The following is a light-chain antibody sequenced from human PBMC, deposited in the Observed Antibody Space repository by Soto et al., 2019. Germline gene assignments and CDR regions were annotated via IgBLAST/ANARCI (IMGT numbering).Light chain of an antibody. V-gene: IGLV1-40*01. CDR2: SNF. Sequence: QSVLTQPPSVSGAPGQRVTISCSGSSSNIGAGSDVHWYQQFPGTAPKLLIYSNFNRPSGVPDRFSGSKSGTSASLAITGLQAEDESDYYCQSYDISLSGFVVFGGGTKVTVL. CDR1: SSNIGAGSD. J-gene: IGLJ2*01. CDR3: QSYDISLSGFVV.